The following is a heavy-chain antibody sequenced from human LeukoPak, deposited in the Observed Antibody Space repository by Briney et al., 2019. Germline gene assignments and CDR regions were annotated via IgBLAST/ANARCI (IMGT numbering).Heavy chain of an antibody. CDR3: ARWRTSRDY. Sequence: SETLSLTCAVYGGSFSGYYWTWIRQPPGKGLEWIGEINHSGRTNYNPSLKSRVTISIDTSKNQFSLKLRSVTAADTAVYYCARWRTSRDYWGQGTQVTVSS. J-gene: IGHJ4*02. V-gene: IGHV4-34*01. CDR1: GGSFSGYY. CDR2: INHSGRT. D-gene: IGHD1-1*01.